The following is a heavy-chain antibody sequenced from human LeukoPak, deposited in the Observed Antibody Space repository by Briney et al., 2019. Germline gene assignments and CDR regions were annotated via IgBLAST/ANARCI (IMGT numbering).Heavy chain of an antibody. V-gene: IGHV3-74*01. CDR1: GFTFSNYW. J-gene: IGHJ4*02. CDR3: AKGGATVIDY. D-gene: IGHD4-17*01. Sequence: GGSLRLSCAASGFTFSNYWLHWVRQAPGKGRVWVSRINSDGSSTTSADSVKGRFTISRDNAKNTLYLQMNSLRAEDTAVYYCAKGGATVIDYWGQGTLVTVSS. CDR2: INSDGSST.